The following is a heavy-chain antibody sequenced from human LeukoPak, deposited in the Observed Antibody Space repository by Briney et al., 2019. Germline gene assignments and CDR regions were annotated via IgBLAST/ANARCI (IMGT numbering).Heavy chain of an antibody. CDR2: ISAYKGNT. D-gene: IGHD1-7*01. CDR3: ARGGSNWNYQFYFDY. J-gene: IGHJ4*02. Sequence: PRASVKVSCKVSGFIFTNYGINWVRQAPGQGLEWMGWISAYKGNTEYSQKLQDRLTMTTDTSTTTAYMELRNLRSDDTAVYYCARGGSNWNYQFYFDYWGQGTLVTVSS. CDR1: GFIFTNYG. V-gene: IGHV1-18*01.